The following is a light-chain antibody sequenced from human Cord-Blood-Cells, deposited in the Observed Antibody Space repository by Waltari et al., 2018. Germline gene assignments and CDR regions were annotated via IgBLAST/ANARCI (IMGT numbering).Light chain of an antibody. CDR1: ALPKPS. Sequence: SYQLTQPPSGAVFPRQKARRAWPGDALPKPSANWYQPKPGQAPVLVIYKDSERPSGIPERFSGSSSGTTVTLTISGVQAEDEADYYCQSADSSVTYVFGTGTKVTVL. J-gene: IGLJ1*01. V-gene: IGLV3-25*03. CDR3: QSADSSVTYV. CDR2: KDS.